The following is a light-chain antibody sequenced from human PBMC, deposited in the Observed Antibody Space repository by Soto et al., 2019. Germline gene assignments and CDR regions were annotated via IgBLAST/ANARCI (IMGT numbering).Light chain of an antibody. J-gene: IGLJ3*02. V-gene: IGLV1-44*01. CDR1: SSNIGSHS. Sequence: QAVVTQPPSASGTPGQRVTISCSGSSSNIGSHSVSWYQQLPGAAPKLLIYSDNQRPSWVPDRFSGSKSGTSASLAISRLQSEDEADYYCAAWDDSLNGQGVFGGGTKLTVL. CDR3: AAWDDSLNGQGV. CDR2: SDN.